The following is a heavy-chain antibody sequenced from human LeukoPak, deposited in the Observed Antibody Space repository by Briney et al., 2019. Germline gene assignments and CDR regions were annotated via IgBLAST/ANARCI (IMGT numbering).Heavy chain of an antibody. CDR1: GGTFSSYT. CDR3: ASLPLGIAAAGTDY. Sequence: ASVKLSCKASGGTFSSYTISWVRQAPGQGLEWMGRIIPILGIANYAQKFQGRVTITADKSTSTAYMELSSLRSEDTAVYYCASLPLGIAAAGTDYWGQGTLVTVSS. CDR2: IIPILGIA. D-gene: IGHD6-13*01. V-gene: IGHV1-69*02. J-gene: IGHJ4*02.